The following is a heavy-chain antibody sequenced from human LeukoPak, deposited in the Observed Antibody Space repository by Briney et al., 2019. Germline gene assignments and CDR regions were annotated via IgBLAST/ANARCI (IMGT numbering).Heavy chain of an antibody. CDR2: INPSGGST. V-gene: IGHV1-46*01. D-gene: IGHD4-11*01. CDR3: ARVPPDYSNSHYFDY. Sequence: ASAKVSCKASGYTFTSYYMHWVRQAPGQGLEWMGIINPSGGSTSYAQKFQGRVTMTRDTSTSTVYMELSSLRSEDTAAYYCARVPPDYSNSHYFDYWGQGTLVTVS. CDR1: GYTFTSYY. J-gene: IGHJ4*02.